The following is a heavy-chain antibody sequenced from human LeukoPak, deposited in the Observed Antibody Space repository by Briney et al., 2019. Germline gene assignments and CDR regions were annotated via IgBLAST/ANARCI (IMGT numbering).Heavy chain of an antibody. CDR2: IYYSGST. CDR3: ARESHDNYYYYMDV. Sequence: SQTLSLTCTVSGGSISSGSYYWSWIRQPPGKGLEWIGYIYYSGSTNYNPSLKSRVTISVDTSKNQFSLKLSSVTAADTAVYYCARESHDNYYYYMDVWGKGTTVTVSS. J-gene: IGHJ6*03. CDR1: GGSISSGSYY. D-gene: IGHD1-1*01. V-gene: IGHV4-61*01.